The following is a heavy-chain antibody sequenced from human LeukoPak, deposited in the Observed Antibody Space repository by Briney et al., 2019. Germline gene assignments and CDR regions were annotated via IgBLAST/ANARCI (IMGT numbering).Heavy chain of an antibody. Sequence: GGSLRLSCAASGFTVSSNYMSWVRQAPGKGLVWVSRINPDGSRRDYADSVKGRFTISRDNAKNTLYLQMNSLRAEDTAVYFCARDLRGTRDYWGQGTLVTVSS. CDR3: ARDLRGTRDY. CDR1: GFTVSSNY. CDR2: INPDGSRR. D-gene: IGHD2-15*01. V-gene: IGHV3-74*01. J-gene: IGHJ4*02.